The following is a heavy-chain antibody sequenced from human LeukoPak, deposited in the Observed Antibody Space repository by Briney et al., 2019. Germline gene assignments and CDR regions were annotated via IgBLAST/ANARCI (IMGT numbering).Heavy chain of an antibody. CDR2: IYTGDSDT. Sequence: GESLKISCKGSGYSFGSYWIAWGRQMPGKGLEWMGIIYTGDSDTRYSPVFQGQVTISVDKSISTAYLQWSSLKASDTAVYYCARETNNRFDPWGQGTQVTVSS. V-gene: IGHV5-51*01. CDR1: GYSFGSYW. J-gene: IGHJ5*02. CDR3: ARETNNRFDP. D-gene: IGHD1/OR15-1a*01.